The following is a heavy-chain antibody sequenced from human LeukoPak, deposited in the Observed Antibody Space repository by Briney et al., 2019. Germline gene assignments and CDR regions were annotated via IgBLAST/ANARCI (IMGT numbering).Heavy chain of an antibody. J-gene: IGHJ5*02. CDR1: GYSFTSYW. Sequence: GESLKISGKGSGYSFTSYWIGWVRQMPGKGLEWMGIIYPGDSDTRYSPSFQGQVTISADKSISTAYLQWSSLKASDTAMYYCARRAVYGDSRTHWYNWFDPWGQGTLVTVSS. CDR3: ARRAVYGDSRTHWYNWFDP. D-gene: IGHD4-17*01. CDR2: IYPGDSDT. V-gene: IGHV5-51*01.